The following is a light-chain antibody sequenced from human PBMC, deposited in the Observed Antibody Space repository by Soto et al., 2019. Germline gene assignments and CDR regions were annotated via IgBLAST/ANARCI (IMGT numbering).Light chain of an antibody. CDR3: HQRQSWPRT. CDR1: QYINTR. J-gene: IGKJ1*01. V-gene: IGKV3-11*01. CDR2: QTS. Sequence: IGLTHSPATLSSFPGDRVTLSCRASQYINTRLAWYQHRPGQSPRLLIYQTSLRAAGIPARFSASGSGTDFTLTISDVQPEDFALYYCHQRQSWPRTFGQGTKV.